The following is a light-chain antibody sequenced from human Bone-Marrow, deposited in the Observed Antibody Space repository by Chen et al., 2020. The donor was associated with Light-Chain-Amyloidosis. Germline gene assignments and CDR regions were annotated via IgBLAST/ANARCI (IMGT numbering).Light chain of an antibody. V-gene: IGLV2-14*01. CDR3: SSYTITNTLV. J-gene: IGLJ1*01. Sequence: QSALTQPASVSGSPGQSITISCTGTSSDVGGDNHVSWYQQHPDKAPKIKIYEVATRPSWVPDRFSGSKTDNTASLTISGLQTEDEADYFCSSYTITNTLVFGSGTRVTVL. CDR2: EVA. CDR1: SSDVGGDNH.